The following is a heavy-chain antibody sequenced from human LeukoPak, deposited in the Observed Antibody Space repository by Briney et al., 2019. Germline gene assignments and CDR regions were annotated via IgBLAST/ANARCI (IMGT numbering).Heavy chain of an antibody. Sequence: PSETLSLTCTVSGGSVSSGSYYWSWIRQPPGKGLEWIGYIYYSGSTNYNPSLKSRVTISVDTSKNQFSLKLSSVTAADTAVYYCARGLDYYGSGGPGEDWFDPWGQGTLVTVSS. V-gene: IGHV4-61*01. CDR3: ARGLDYYGSGGPGEDWFDP. CDR2: IYYSGST. J-gene: IGHJ5*02. CDR1: GGSVSSGSYY. D-gene: IGHD3-10*01.